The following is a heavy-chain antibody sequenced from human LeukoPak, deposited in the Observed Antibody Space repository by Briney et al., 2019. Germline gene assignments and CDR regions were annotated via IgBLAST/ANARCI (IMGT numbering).Heavy chain of an antibody. CDR3: ARDSQVTYYSDSSCYYSY. D-gene: IGHD3-22*01. J-gene: IGHJ4*02. Sequence: GGSLRLSRAASGFTFSSYSMNWVRQAPGKGLEGVSSISSSSSYIYYAGSVKGRFTISRDNAKNSLYLQTTSLRAEDTAVYYCARDSQVTYYSDSSCYYSYWGEGTLVAVSS. V-gene: IGHV3-21*01. CDR2: ISSSSSYI. CDR1: GFTFSSYS.